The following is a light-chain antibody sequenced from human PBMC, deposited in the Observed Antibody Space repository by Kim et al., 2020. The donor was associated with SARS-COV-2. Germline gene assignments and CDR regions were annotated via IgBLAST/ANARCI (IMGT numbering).Light chain of an antibody. Sequence: SYELTQPLSVSVALGQTARITCGGNNIGSKNVHWYQQKPGQAPVLVIYRDSNRPSGIPERFSGSNSGNTATLTISRAQAGDEVDYYCQVWDSSVVFGGGTQLTVL. J-gene: IGLJ2*01. CDR1: NIGSKN. CDR2: RDS. CDR3: QVWDSSVV. V-gene: IGLV3-9*01.